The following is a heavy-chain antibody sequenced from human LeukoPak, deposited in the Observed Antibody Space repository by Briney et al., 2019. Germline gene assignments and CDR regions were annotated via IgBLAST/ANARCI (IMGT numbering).Heavy chain of an antibody. Sequence: GGSLRLSCAASGFTFSTYSMNWVRQAPGKGLEWVSYITDSGSTTKYADSVKGRFTISRDNAEDSVHLQMNSLRVEDTAVYYCARTNHDHGYSRDYWGQGTLVTVSS. CDR3: ARTNHDHGYSRDY. CDR2: ITDSGSTT. CDR1: GFTFSTYS. J-gene: IGHJ4*02. D-gene: IGHD4-17*01. V-gene: IGHV3-48*04.